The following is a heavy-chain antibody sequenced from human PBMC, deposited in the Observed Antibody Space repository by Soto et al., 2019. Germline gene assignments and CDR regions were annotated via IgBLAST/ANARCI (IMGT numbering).Heavy chain of an antibody. V-gene: IGHV4-39*01. CDR2: IYYSGST. D-gene: IGHD3-3*01. CDR3: ARAAGISIFGVVIILGPLDI. CDR1: GGSISSSSYY. J-gene: IGHJ3*02. Sequence: SETLSHTCTVSGGSISSSSYYWGWIRQPPGKGLEWIGSIYYSGSTYYNPSLKSRVTISVDTSKNQFSLKLSSVTAADTAVYYCARAAGISIFGVVIILGPLDIWGQGTMVTVSS.